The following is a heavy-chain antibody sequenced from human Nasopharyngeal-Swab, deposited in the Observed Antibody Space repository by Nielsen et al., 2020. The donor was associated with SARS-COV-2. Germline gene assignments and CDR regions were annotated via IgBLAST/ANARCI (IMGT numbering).Heavy chain of an antibody. D-gene: IGHD3-22*01. J-gene: IGHJ4*02. V-gene: IGHV3-73*01. CDR2: IRSKANSYAT. CDR1: GFTFSGSA. CDR3: TRLGGYDSSGYYPIDY. Sequence: GESLKISCAASGFTFSGSAMHWVRQASGKGLEWVGRIRSKANSYATAYAASVKGRLTISRDDSKNTAYLQMNSLKTEDTAVYYCTRLGGYDSSGYYPIDYWGQGTLVTVSS.